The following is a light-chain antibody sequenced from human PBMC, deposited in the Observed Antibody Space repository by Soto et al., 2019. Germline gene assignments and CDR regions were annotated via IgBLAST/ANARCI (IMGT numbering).Light chain of an antibody. J-gene: IGLJ2*01. V-gene: IGLV2-23*01. CDR1: SSDVGSYNL. CDR3: CSYAGSHVV. CDR2: EGS. Sequence: SALTQPASVSGSPGQSLTISCTGTSSDVGSYNLVSWYQQHPGKAPKLMIYEGSKRPSGVSNRFSGSKSGNTASLTISGLQAEDEADYYCCSYAGSHVVFGGGTKLTVL.